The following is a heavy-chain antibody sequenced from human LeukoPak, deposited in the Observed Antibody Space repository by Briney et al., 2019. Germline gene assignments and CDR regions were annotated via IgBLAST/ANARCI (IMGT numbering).Heavy chain of an antibody. CDR3: ASPCTNGVCYTDY. D-gene: IGHD2-8*01. Sequence: SETLSLTCTVSGGSISSSSYYWGWIRQPLGKGLEWIGSIYYSGSTYYNPSLKSRVTISVDTSKNQFSLKLRSVTAADTAVYYCASPCTNGVCYTDYWGQGTLVTVSS. J-gene: IGHJ4*02. V-gene: IGHV4-39*01. CDR1: GGSISSSSYY. CDR2: IYYSGST.